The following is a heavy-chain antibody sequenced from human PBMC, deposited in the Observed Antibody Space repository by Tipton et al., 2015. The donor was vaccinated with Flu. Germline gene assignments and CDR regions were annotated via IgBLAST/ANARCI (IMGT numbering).Heavy chain of an antibody. V-gene: IGHV4-31*03. CDR2: IYYSGST. D-gene: IGHD2-15*01. CDR3: ARYYPVVAKFFDF. Sequence: TLSLTCTVSGGSISSGGYYWSWIRQHPGKGLEWIGYIYYSGSTYYNPSLKSRVTISVDTSKNQFSLKLSSVTAADTAVYYCARYYPVVAKFFDFWGQGTLVTVSS. J-gene: IGHJ4*02. CDR1: GGSISSGGYY.